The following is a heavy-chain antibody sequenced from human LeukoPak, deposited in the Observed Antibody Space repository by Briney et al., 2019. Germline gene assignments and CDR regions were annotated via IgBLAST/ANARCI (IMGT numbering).Heavy chain of an antibody. CDR2: IRYDGSNK. D-gene: IGHD5-18*01. Sequence: PGGSLRLSCAASGFTFSSCWMSWVRQAPGKGLEWVAFIRYDGSNKYYADSVKGRFTISRNNSKNTLYLQMNSLRAEDTAVYYCAKERDTAMVTIDYWGQGTLVTVSS. CDR1: GFTFSSCW. V-gene: IGHV3-30*02. CDR3: AKERDTAMVTIDY. J-gene: IGHJ4*02.